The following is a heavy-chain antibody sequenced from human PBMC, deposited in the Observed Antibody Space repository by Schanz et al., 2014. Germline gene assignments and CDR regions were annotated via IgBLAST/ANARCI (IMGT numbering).Heavy chain of an antibody. CDR2: FIPILGIA. Sequence: QVQVVQSGAEVKKPGASVKVSCKASGYTFTSYTISWVRQARGQGLEWVGRFIPILGIANYAQKFQGRVTITADRSTSTAYMELSSLRSEDTAVYYCARDGVDAAAGGNYWGQGTLVTVSS. D-gene: IGHD6-13*01. CDR3: ARDGVDAAAGGNY. J-gene: IGHJ4*02. CDR1: GYTFTSYT. V-gene: IGHV1-69*04.